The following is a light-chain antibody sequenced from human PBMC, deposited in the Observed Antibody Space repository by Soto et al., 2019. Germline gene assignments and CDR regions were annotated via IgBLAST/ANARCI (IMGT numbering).Light chain of an antibody. V-gene: IGLV1-51*01. CDR1: GSNIGNNY. Sequence: QSVLTQPPSVSAAPGQKVTISCSGSGSNIGNNYVSWYQQLPGTAPKLLIYDNNKRPSGIPDRFSGSKSGTSATLGITGLQTGDEANYYCGTWDSRLSAVVFGGGTKLTVL. J-gene: IGLJ2*01. CDR2: DNN. CDR3: GTWDSRLSAVV.